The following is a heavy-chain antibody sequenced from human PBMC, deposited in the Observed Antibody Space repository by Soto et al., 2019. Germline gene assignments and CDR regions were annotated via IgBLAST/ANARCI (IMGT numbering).Heavy chain of an antibody. Sequence: QVQLVQSGAEEKKHGASVKVSCKASGYTFTSYAMHWVREAPGQRLEWMGWINAGNGNTKYSQKFQGRVTITRDTSASTAYMELSSLRPEDTAVYYCARAPSWWYFDLWGRGTLVTVSS. CDR2: INAGNGNT. J-gene: IGHJ2*01. CDR3: ARAPSWWYFDL. CDR1: GYTFTSYA. V-gene: IGHV1-3*05.